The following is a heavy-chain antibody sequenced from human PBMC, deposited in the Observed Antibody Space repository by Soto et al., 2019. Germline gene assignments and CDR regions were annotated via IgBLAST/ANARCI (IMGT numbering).Heavy chain of an antibody. Sequence: EVQLVESGGGLIQPGGSLRLSCGASGFTFSSNDMNWVRQAPGKGLEWVSLIYSSGSTYYADSVKGRFTISRDNSKNTLYLQMSSLRAEDTAVYYCATRPLLPGAPWGQGTMVTVSS. J-gene: IGHJ3*01. D-gene: IGHD3-22*01. CDR3: ATRPLLPGAP. CDR2: IYSSGST. CDR1: GFTFSSND. V-gene: IGHV3-53*01.